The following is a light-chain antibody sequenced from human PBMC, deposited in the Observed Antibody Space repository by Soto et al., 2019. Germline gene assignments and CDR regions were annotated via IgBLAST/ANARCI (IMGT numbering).Light chain of an antibody. CDR1: QSVSSSD. Sequence: EIVLTQSPGTLSLSLGERATLSCRASQSVSSSDLAWYQQKPGQAPRLLIYGSSSRATGIPDRFSGGGSGTDFTLTISRLEPEDLAVYYCQAYVKSVTWTFGQGTKVEIK. CDR2: GSS. CDR3: QAYVKSVTWT. J-gene: IGKJ1*01. V-gene: IGKV3-20*01.